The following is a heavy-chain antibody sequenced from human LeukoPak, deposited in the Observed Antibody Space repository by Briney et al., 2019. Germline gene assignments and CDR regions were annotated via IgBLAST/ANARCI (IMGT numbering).Heavy chain of an antibody. CDR2: INPNSGGT. Sequence: ASVKVSCKASGYTFTGYYMHWVRQAPGQGLEWMGRINPNSGGTNYAQKFQGRVTMTRDTSISTAYMELSRLRSYDTAVYYCARDSIAVAGYDYWGQGTLVTVSS. J-gene: IGHJ4*02. D-gene: IGHD6-19*01. CDR1: GYTFTGYY. CDR3: ARDSIAVAGYDY. V-gene: IGHV1-2*06.